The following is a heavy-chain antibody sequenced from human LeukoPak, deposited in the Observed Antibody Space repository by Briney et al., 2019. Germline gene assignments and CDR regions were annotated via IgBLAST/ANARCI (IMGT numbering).Heavy chain of an antibody. J-gene: IGHJ5*02. CDR2: ADPEDGET. V-gene: IGHV1-24*01. CDR3: ATTGYCSSTSCSNWFDP. D-gene: IGHD2-2*01. Sequence: ASVKVSCKVSGYTLTELSMRWVRQAPGKGLEWMGGADPEDGETIYAQKFQGRVTMTEDTSTDTAYMELSSLRSEDTAVYYCATTGYCSSTSCSNWFDPWGQGTLVTVSS. CDR1: GYTLTELS.